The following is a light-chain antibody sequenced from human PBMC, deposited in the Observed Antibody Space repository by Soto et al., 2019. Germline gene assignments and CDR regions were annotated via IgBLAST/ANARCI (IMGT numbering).Light chain of an antibody. CDR1: QSVSSTY. V-gene: IGKV3-20*01. Sequence: VLTQSPGTLSLSPGERATLSCRASQSVSSTYLAWYQHKPGQAPRLLIYGPSTRATGIPDRFSGSGSGTDFTLTINRLEPEDFAVYYCQQYGGSPPITFGQGTRLEIK. J-gene: IGKJ5*01. CDR2: GPS. CDR3: QQYGGSPPIT.